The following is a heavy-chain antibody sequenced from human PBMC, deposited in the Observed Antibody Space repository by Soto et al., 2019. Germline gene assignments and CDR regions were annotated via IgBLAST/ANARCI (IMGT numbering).Heavy chain of an antibody. D-gene: IGHD1-7*01. J-gene: IGHJ6*02. CDR2: IVPMLGTP. Sequence: QVQLVQSGAEVKEPGSPVRVSCKASGGTFDNFIMNWVRQTPGQGLEWMGGIVPMLGTPTYAEKFKGRVTISATGSTSTMYMEVTSMRSEDTAIYYCARNGTYRSTLSQYSGMDVWGQGTTVTVSS. CDR1: GGTFDNFI. CDR3: ARNGTYRSTLSQYSGMDV. V-gene: IGHV1-69*01.